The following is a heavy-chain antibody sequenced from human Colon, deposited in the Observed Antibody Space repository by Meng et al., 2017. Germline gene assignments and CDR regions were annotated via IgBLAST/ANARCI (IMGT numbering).Heavy chain of an antibody. Sequence: ASVKVSCKTSGYSFTNYYLHWLRQAPGQGPEWMGIINPNGGSTTYAQKFQGRVTMTGDTSTSTVYMELNSLRSEDTAMYYCARDGLLEMFSFGSWGQGNLVNGAS. V-gene: IGHV1-46*01. CDR3: ARDGLLEMFSFGS. D-gene: IGHD3-10*02. CDR2: INPNGGST. J-gene: IGHJ4*02. CDR1: GYSFTNYY.